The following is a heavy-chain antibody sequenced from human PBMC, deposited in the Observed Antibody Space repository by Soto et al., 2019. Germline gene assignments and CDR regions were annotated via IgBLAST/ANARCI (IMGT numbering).Heavy chain of an antibody. J-gene: IGHJ6*02. CDR1: GFTFSSYG. V-gene: IGHV3-30*18. D-gene: IGHD3-3*01. CDR2: ISYDGSNK. CDR3: AKERVVKGYYGMDV. Sequence: QVQLVESGGGVVQPGRSLRLSCAASGFTFSSYGMHWVRQAPGKGLEWVAVISYDGSNKYYADSVKGRFTISRDNSKNTLYLQMSSLRAEDTAVYYCAKERVVKGYYGMDVWGQGTTVTVSS.